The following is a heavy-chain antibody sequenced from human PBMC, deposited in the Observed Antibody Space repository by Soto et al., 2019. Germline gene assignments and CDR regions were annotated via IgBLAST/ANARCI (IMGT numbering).Heavy chain of an antibody. V-gene: IGHV4-31*03. D-gene: IGHD2-15*01. Sequence: SETLDLTCTVSRGSISNCNDFLSGIRQSPGKGLEWIGHIYHSGRTYYNPSLKSRVTISVDTSMNQFSLNLLSMTAADTAVYYCARWVEVSLDYFDSWGQGIPVTVS. CDR3: ARWVEVSLDYFDS. CDR1: RGSISNCNDF. J-gene: IGHJ4*02. CDR2: IYHSGRT.